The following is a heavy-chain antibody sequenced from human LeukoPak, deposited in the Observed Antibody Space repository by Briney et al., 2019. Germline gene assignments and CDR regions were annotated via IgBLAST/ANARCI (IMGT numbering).Heavy chain of an antibody. V-gene: IGHV4-39*01. J-gene: IGHJ4*02. CDR3: ARHAETGGYYDYVWGSYRWGYYFDY. CDR2: IYYSGST. CDR1: GGSISSSSYY. D-gene: IGHD3-16*02. Sequence: PSETLSLTCTVSGGSISSSSYYWGWIRQPPGKGLEWIGSIYYSGSTYYNPSLKSRVTISVDKSKNQFSLKLSSVTAADTAVYYCARHAETGGYYDYVWGSYRWGYYFDYWGQGTLVTVSS.